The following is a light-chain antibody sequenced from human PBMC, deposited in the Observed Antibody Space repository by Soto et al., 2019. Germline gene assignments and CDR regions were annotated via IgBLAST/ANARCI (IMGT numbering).Light chain of an antibody. CDR1: SSDVGGHNY. V-gene: IGLV2-14*03. CDR2: DVN. Sequence: QSALTQPASVSGSPGQSITISCAGTSSDVGGHNYVSWYQQHPGKAPKLIIYDVNNRPSGVSNRFSGSKSGNTASLTISGLRAEDEADYFCSSHRSSSTLYVFGTGTKLTVL. CDR3: SSHRSSSTLYV. J-gene: IGLJ1*01.